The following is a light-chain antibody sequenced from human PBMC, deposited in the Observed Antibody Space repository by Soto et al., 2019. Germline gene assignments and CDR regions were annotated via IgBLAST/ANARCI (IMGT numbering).Light chain of an antibody. CDR1: SSDVGAYNY. Sequence: QSALTQPASVSGSPGQSITISCTGTSSDVGAYNYVSWYQQHPGKAPKLLIYDVTNRPSGVSNRFSGSKSGNTASLTISGLQAEDEAEYYCSSYTSSSTLMVFGGGTKLTVL. CDR2: DVT. CDR3: SSYTSSSTLMV. J-gene: IGLJ3*02. V-gene: IGLV2-14*01.